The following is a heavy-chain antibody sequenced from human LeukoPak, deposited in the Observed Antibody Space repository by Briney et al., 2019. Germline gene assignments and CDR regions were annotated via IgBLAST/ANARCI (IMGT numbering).Heavy chain of an antibody. CDR1: GFTVSSNY. Sequence: QPGGSLRLSSAASGFTVSSNYMSWVRQAPGKGLEWVSVIYSGGSTYYADSVKGRFTISRDNSKNTLYLQMNSLRAEDTAVYYCARVDYYDSSGYWYYFDYWGQGTLVTVSS. D-gene: IGHD3-22*01. V-gene: IGHV3-53*01. CDR2: IYSGGST. J-gene: IGHJ4*02. CDR3: ARVDYYDSSGYWYYFDY.